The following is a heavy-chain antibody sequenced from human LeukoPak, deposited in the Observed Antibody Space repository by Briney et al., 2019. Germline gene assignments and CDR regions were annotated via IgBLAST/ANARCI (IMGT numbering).Heavy chain of an antibody. Sequence: PGGSLRLSCAASGFTFSSYEMNWVRQAPGKGLEWVSFIYSGGNTHYSDSVKGRFTISRDNSKNTLYLQMNSLRAEDTALFYCAKGRTSDDVVFDIWGQGTMVTVSS. CDR2: IYSGGNT. CDR1: GFTFSSYE. V-gene: IGHV3-53*01. D-gene: IGHD3-16*01. J-gene: IGHJ3*02. CDR3: AKGRTSDDVVFDI.